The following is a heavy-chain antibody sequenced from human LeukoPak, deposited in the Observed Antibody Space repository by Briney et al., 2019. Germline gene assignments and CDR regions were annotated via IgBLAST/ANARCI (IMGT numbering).Heavy chain of an antibody. V-gene: IGHV3-11*04. Sequence: PGGSLRLSCAASGFTFSDYYMSWIRQAPGKGLEWVSYISSSGSTTYYADSVKGRFTISRDNAKNSLYMQMNSLSAEDTAVYYCARGLVGIVPAAYILWFEEYVYWGQGTLVTVSS. CDR3: ARGLVGIVPAAYILWFEEYVY. CDR2: ISSSGSTT. CDR1: GFTFSDYY. J-gene: IGHJ4*02. D-gene: IGHD3-10*01.